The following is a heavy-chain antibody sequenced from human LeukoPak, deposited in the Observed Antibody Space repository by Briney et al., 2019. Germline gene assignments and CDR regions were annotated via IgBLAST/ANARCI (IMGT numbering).Heavy chain of an antibody. J-gene: IGHJ3*02. CDR2: ITPNSGGT. Sequence: ASVKVSCKASGYTFSDSYMHWVRQAPGQGLEWMGWITPNSGGTNYAQKFQGRVTMTSDTSISTAYMELSRLRSNDTAVYYCARVYRWLHPNDAFDIWGQGTMVTVSS. CDR1: GYTFSDSY. D-gene: IGHD5-12*01. V-gene: IGHV1-2*02. CDR3: ARVYRWLHPNDAFDI.